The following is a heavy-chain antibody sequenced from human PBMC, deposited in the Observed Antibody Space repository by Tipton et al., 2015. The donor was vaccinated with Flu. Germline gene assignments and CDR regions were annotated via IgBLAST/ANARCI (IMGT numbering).Heavy chain of an antibody. J-gene: IGHJ4*02. V-gene: IGHV4-59*08. Sequence: GLVKPSETLSLTCTVSGGSISSSYWNWIRQPPGKGLEWIGYIYYTGTANYNPSLKSRVTISVDTSKNQFSLKLSSVTAADTAVYYCARQNGGDFYYFDYWGQGAPVTVSS. CDR1: GGSISSSY. CDR2: IYYTGTA. CDR3: ARQNGGDFYYFDY. D-gene: IGHD2-21*02.